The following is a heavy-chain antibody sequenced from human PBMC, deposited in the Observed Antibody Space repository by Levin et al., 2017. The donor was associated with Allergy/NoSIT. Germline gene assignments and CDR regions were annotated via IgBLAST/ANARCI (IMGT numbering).Heavy chain of an antibody. Sequence: PSETLSLTCAVSGGSLSGYYWSWIRQPPGKGLEWIGEVNPSGSPDYNPSLKSRVTMSVDTSKTQFSLKLTSVTAADTAVYYCARQSGAYVFDYWGRGTLVTVSS. CDR1: GGSLSGYY. V-gene: IGHV4-34*01. J-gene: IGHJ4*02. D-gene: IGHD4-17*01. CDR2: VNPSGSP. CDR3: ARQSGAYVFDY.